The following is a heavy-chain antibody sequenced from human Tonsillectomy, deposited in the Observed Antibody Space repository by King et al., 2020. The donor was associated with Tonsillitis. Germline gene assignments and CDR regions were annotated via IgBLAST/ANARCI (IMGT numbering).Heavy chain of an antibody. CDR2: FYPGDSDT. D-gene: IGHD7-27*01. CDR3: ARGHRELGVDY. CDR1: GYTFTYYW. Sequence: QLVHSGAEFKKPGESLKISCKGSGYTFTYYWIGWVRQMPGKGLEWMGIFYPGDSDTRYSPSFQCQVTMSADKSISTAYLQWSSLKASDSAMYYCARGHRELGVDYWGQGTLVTVSS. V-gene: IGHV5-51*03. J-gene: IGHJ4*02.